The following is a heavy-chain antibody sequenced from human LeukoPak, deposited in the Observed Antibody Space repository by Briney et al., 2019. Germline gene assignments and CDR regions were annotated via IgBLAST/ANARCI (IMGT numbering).Heavy chain of an antibody. J-gene: IGHJ4*02. CDR1: GFTFSSYG. D-gene: IGHD3-22*01. V-gene: IGHV3-30*03. CDR3: ARDHYYYDSSGYFYDL. CDR2: ISYDGSNK. Sequence: PGGSLRLSCAASGFTFSSYGMHWVRQAPGKGLEWVAVISYDGSNKYYADSVKGRFTISRDNSKNTVYLQMNSLRAEDTAVYYCARDHYYYDSSGYFYDLWGQGTLVTVSS.